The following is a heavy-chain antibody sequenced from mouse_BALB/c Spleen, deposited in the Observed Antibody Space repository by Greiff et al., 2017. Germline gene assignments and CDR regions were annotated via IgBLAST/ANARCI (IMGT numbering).Heavy chain of an antibody. CDR3: ARGGDGYYDWYFDV. V-gene: IGHV1-87*01. Sequence: VQGVESGAELARPGASVKLSCKASGYTFTSYWMQWVKQRPGQGLEWIGAIYPGDGDTRYTQKFKGKATLTADKSSSTAYMQLSSLASEDSAVYYCARGGDGYYDWYFDVWGAGTTVTVSS. CDR2: IYPGDGDT. J-gene: IGHJ1*01. D-gene: IGHD2-3*01. CDR1: GYTFTSYW.